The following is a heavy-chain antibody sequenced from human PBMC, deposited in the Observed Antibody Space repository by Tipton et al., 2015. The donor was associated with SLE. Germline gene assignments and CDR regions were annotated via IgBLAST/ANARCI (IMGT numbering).Heavy chain of an antibody. Sequence: TLSLTCDVSGDSISSYSYYWAWIRQSPGKGLEWVGDISHTGSTTYNPSLKSRVTISLDTFKNQFSLKLKSVTAADTAVYYCARDRGRTLTVTRDAAWFDPWGQGTQVSVSS. CDR3: ARDRGRTLTVTRDAAWFDP. V-gene: IGHV4-30-2*06. J-gene: IGHJ5*02. D-gene: IGHD4-17*01. CDR1: GDSISSYSYY. CDR2: ISHTGST.